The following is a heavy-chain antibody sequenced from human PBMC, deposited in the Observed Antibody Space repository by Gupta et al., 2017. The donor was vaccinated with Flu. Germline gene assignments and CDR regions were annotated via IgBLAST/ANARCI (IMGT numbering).Heavy chain of an antibody. V-gene: IGHV3-23*01. J-gene: IGHJ4*02. D-gene: IGHD6-13*01. CDR2: VGAGGDRT. Sequence: EVQLLESGGALVQPGGSLRLSCAASGLTSSDYAMNWVRQAPGKGLEWVSTVGAGGDRTYYADSMMGRFTISRDNSKNTVYLQMNSLRGGDTAVYYCAKDRSGNPAIDYWGQGTLVTVSA. CDR1: GLTSSDYA. CDR3: AKDRSGNPAIDY.